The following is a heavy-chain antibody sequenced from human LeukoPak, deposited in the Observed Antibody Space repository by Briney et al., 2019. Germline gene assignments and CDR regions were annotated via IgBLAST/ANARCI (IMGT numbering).Heavy chain of an antibody. CDR2: LYYSGSS. CDR3: ARSPVNSVAGRFDY. J-gene: IGHJ4*02. CDR1: GGSISSGGYY. Sequence: PSQTLSLTCTVSGGSISSGGYYWSWIRQHPGKGLEWIGNLYYSGSSYYNPSIKSRVTISVDSSKKQFSLKLSSVTAADTAVYYCARSPVNSVAGRFDYWGQGTLVTVSS. V-gene: IGHV4-31*03. D-gene: IGHD6-19*01.